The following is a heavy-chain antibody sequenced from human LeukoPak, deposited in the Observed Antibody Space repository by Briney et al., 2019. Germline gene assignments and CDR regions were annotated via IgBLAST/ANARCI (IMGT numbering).Heavy chain of an antibody. D-gene: IGHD2-21*01. J-gene: IGHJ4*02. CDR2: IYYSGST. V-gene: IGHV4-39*07. Sequence: SETLSLTCTVSGGSINSGDYYWVWIRQPPGKGLEWIGSIYYSGSTSYNPSLESRVTMTVDTSKSQFSLKVNSVTAADTAVYYCASVKKVIRHYYFHYWGQGTLVTVSS. CDR3: ASVKKVIRHYYFHY. CDR1: GGSINSGDYY.